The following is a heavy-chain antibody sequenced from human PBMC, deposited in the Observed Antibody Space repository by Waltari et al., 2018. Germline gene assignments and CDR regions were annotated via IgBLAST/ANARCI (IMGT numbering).Heavy chain of an antibody. V-gene: IGHV3-74*01. CDR2: IDSESSTT. CDR1: GFTFRVYW. Sequence: EVLLVESGGGLVPQGGSLRLSCAAAGFTFRVYWMQWVRQAPGKGLVWLSRIDSESSTTNYADSVQGRFTISRDNAKNTVYLEMNSLRADDTAVYYCVNGYYYNNMDVWGQGTTVSVAS. J-gene: IGHJ6*02. CDR3: VNGYYYNNMDV.